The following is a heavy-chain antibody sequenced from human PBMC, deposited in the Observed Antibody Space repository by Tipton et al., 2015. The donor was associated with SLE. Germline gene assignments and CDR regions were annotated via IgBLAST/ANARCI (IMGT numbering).Heavy chain of an antibody. CDR2: INAYNTSA. CDR1: GYTFTSYD. D-gene: IGHD4-17*01. Sequence: QSGPEVKKPGASVKVSCKASGYTFTSYDISWVRQAPGQGLEWMGWINAYNTSANFAQNLQGRVTMTTDRSTSTAYMELRSLRSDDTAVYYCAGAAPRYGDSYYYYNLDVWGQGTTVTVSS. V-gene: IGHV1-18*01. CDR3: AGAAPRYGDSYYYYNLDV. J-gene: IGHJ6*02.